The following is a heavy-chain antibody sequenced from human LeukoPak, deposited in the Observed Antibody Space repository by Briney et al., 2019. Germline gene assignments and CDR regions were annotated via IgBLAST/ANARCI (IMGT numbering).Heavy chain of an antibody. CDR2: IGVGGDT. CDR3: VRGGIRLAGPDAFDI. CDR1: GFTFSKYD. V-gene: IGHV3-13*01. D-gene: IGHD6-19*01. Sequence: GGSLRLSCAASGFTFSKYDMYWVRQTTGKGLECVSAIGVGGDTKYTDSVKGRFTISRENGKESLYLDMNSLRAEDTAVYYCVRGGIRLAGPDAFDIWGQGTVVAVFS. J-gene: IGHJ3*02.